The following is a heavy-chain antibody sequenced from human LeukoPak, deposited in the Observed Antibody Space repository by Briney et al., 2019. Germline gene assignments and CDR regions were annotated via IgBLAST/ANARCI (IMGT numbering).Heavy chain of an antibody. CDR3: VVYKYILSWSAFDF. V-gene: IGHV3-7*01. CDR2: ISKDGGDK. D-gene: IGHD6-13*01. CDR1: GFTFSSYA. J-gene: IGHJ3*01. Sequence: PGGSLRLSCAASGFTFSSYAMRWVRQAPGKGLECVADISKDGGDKYYVDSVKGRFIISRDNAKKTVSLHMNNLRVEDTAVYYWVVYKYILSWSAFDFWGRATMITDSS.